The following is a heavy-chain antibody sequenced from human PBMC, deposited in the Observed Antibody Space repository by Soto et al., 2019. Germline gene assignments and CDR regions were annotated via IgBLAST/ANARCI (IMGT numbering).Heavy chain of an antibody. CDR3: ARHSDGGTTYYYDSSGYYPHWYFDL. V-gene: IGHV4-39*01. CDR2: IYYSGST. D-gene: IGHD3-22*01. CDR1: GGSISSSSYY. Sequence: SETLSLTCTVSGGSISSSSYYWGWIRQPPGKGLEWIGSIYYSGSTYYNPSLKSRVTISVDTSKNQFSLKLSSVTAADTAVYYCARHSDGGTTYYYDSSGYYPHWYFDLWGRGTLVTVSS. J-gene: IGHJ2*01.